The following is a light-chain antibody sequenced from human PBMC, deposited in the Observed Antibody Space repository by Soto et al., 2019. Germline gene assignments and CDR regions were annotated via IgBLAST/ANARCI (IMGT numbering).Light chain of an antibody. CDR3: QQSYSSRT. Sequence: EIVMTQSPATLSVSPGERATLSCRARQSVSRNLAWYQQKPGQPPRLLIYDASTRATGVPARFGGSGSGTEFTLTISGLQSEDFAVYYCQQSYSSRTFGQGTTVEIK. V-gene: IGKV3-15*01. J-gene: IGKJ1*01. CDR1: QSVSRN. CDR2: DAS.